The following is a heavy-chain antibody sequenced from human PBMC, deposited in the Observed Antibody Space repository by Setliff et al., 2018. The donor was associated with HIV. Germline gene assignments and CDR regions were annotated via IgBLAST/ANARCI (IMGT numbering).Heavy chain of an antibody. CDR1: GGSFSGYY. V-gene: IGHV3-7*03. D-gene: IGHD3-22*01. J-gene: IGHJ4*02. Sequence: ETLSLTCAVYGGSFSGYYWSWIRQAPGRGLEWVANVKQDASEKYYVDSVKGRFNISRDNAKSSLYLQMNNLTAEDTAVYYCARGLADPWFFYDNSGLNAFNYWGQGAQVTVSS. CDR3: ARGLADPWFFYDNSGLNAFNY. CDR2: VKQDASEK.